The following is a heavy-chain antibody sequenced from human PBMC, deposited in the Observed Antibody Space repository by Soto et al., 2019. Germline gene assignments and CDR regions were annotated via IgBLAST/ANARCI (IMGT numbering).Heavy chain of an antibody. CDR1: GFTFNKYA. D-gene: IGHD2-15*01. Sequence: PGRSLRLSCTASGFTFNKYAMSWVRQAPGKGLEWVSAITDSGAASHYADSVKGRFTVSRDNSKNTLYLQMNSLRADDTAVYYCARDLSVVFDYWGQGTLVTVSS. V-gene: IGHV3-23*01. CDR2: ITDSGAAS. J-gene: IGHJ4*02. CDR3: ARDLSVVFDY.